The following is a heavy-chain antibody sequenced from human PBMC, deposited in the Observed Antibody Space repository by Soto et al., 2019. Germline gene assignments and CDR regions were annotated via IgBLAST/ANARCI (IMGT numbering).Heavy chain of an antibody. Sequence: QVQLVQSGAEVKKPGASVKVSCKASGYTFTSYGISWVRQAPGQGLEWMGWISAYNGNTNYAQKLQGRVTMTTDTATSTAYMELRSLRSDDTAVYYCARAYYDFWSGADAFDIWGQGTMVTVSS. CDR1: GYTFTSYG. V-gene: IGHV1-18*01. CDR2: ISAYNGNT. CDR3: ARAYYDFWSGADAFDI. D-gene: IGHD3-3*01. J-gene: IGHJ3*02.